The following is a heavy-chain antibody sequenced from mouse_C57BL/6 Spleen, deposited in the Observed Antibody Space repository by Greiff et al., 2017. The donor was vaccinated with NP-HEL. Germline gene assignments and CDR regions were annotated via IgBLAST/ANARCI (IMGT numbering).Heavy chain of an antibody. V-gene: IGHV1-69*01. J-gene: IGHJ1*03. Sequence: QVQLQQPGAELVMPGASVKLSCKASGYTFTSYWMHWVKQRPGQGLEWIGEIDPSDSYTNYNQKFKGKSTLTVDKSSSTAYMQLSSLTSEDSAVYYCARFRDRYFDVWGTGTTVTVSS. CDR2: IDPSDSYT. CDR3: ARFRDRYFDV. D-gene: IGHD3-3*01. CDR1: GYTFTSYW.